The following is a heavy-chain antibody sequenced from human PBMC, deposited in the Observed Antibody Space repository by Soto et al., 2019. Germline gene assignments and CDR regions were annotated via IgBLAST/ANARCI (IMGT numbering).Heavy chain of an antibody. CDR3: ARARGGYFDY. CDR1: GDTISSYY. J-gene: IGHJ4*02. V-gene: IGHV4-59*01. Sequence: TSETLSLTRTVSGDTISSYYWSWIRQPPGKGLEWIGYIYYSGSTNYNPSLKSRVTISVDTSKNQFSLKLSSVTAADTAVYYCARARGGYFDYWGQGTLVTVSS. CDR2: IYYSGST.